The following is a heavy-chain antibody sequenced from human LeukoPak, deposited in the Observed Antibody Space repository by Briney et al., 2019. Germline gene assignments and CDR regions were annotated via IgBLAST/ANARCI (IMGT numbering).Heavy chain of an antibody. CDR1: GGSISSYY. CDR3: ARGPRFGELLWHWFDP. Sequence: RSSETLSLTCTVSGGSISSYYWSWIRQPPGKGLEWIGYIYYSGSTNYNPSLKSRVTISLDTSKTQFSLKLRSVTAADTAVYYCARGPRFGELLWHWFDPWGQGTLVTVSS. D-gene: IGHD3-10*01. J-gene: IGHJ5*02. V-gene: IGHV4-59*08. CDR2: IYYSGST.